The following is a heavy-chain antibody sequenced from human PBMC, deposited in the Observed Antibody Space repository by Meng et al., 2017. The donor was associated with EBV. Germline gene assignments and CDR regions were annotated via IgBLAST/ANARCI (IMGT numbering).Heavy chain of an antibody. CDR1: GGTFSSYA. J-gene: IGHJ4*02. V-gene: IGHV1-69*10. CDR2: IIPILGIA. Sequence: QVQLVQDGAEVKKPGSVVRVSCKASGGTFSSYAISWVRQAPGQGLEWMGGIIPILGIANYAQKFQGRVTITADKSTSTAYMELSSLRSEDTAVYYCARERPGGMATTPYFDYWGQGTLVTVSS. CDR3: ARERPGGMATTPYFDY. D-gene: IGHD5-24*01.